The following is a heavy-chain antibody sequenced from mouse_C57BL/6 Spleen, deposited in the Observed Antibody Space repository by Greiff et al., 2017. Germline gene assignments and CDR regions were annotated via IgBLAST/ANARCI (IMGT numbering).Heavy chain of an antibody. CDR3: TRARLFITTVVAPFAY. V-gene: IGHV5-9-1*02. CDR2: ISSGGDYI. J-gene: IGHJ3*01. Sequence: EVMLVESGEGLVKPGGSLKLSCAASGFTFSSYAMSWVRQTPEKRLEWVAYISSGGDYIYYADTVKGRFTISRDNARNTLYLQMSSLKSEDTAMSYCTRARLFITTVVAPFAYWGQGTLVTVSA. CDR1: GFTFSSYA. D-gene: IGHD1-1*01.